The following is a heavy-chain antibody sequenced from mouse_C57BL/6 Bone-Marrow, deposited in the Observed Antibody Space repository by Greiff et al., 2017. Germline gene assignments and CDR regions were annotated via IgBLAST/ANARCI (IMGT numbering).Heavy chain of an antibody. V-gene: IGHV5-9*01. D-gene: IGHD1-1*01. CDR3: ARGHYCGTHFDY. Sequence: EVQLVESGGGLVKPGGSLKLSCAASGFTFSSYTMSWVRQTPEKRLEWVATISGGGGNTYYPDSVKGRFTISRDNADNTQYLKLSSLTSEDTAFSNHARGHYCGTHFDYWGQGTMVTVSA. CDR1: GFTFSSYT. CDR2: ISGGGGNT. J-gene: IGHJ3*01.